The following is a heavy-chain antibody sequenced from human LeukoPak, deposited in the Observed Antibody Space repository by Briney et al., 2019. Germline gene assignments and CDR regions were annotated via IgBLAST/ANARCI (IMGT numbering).Heavy chain of an antibody. CDR3: ARDPGSGHADDAFDI. CDR2: ISSSSSYI. J-gene: IGHJ3*02. CDR1: GFTFSSYS. D-gene: IGHD3-3*01. Sequence: PGGSLRLSCAASGFTFSSYSMNWVRQAPGKGLEWVSSISSSSSYIYYADSVKGRFTISRDNAKNSLYLQMNSLRAEDTAVYYCARDPGSGHADDAFDIWGQGTMVTVSS. V-gene: IGHV3-21*01.